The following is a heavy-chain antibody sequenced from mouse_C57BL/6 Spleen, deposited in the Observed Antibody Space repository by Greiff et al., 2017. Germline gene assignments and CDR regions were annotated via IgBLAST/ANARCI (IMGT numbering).Heavy chain of an antibody. CDR1: GYTFTSYG. CDR3: ASIYDGYSRAMDY. J-gene: IGHJ4*01. CDR2: IYPRSGNT. V-gene: IGHV1-81*01. Sequence: VQLQQSGAELARPGASVKLSCKASGYTFTSYGISWVKQRTGQGLEWIGEIYPRSGNTYYNEKFKSKATLTADKSSSTAYMELRSLTSEDSAVYFCASIYDGYSRAMDYWGQGTSVTVSS. D-gene: IGHD2-3*01.